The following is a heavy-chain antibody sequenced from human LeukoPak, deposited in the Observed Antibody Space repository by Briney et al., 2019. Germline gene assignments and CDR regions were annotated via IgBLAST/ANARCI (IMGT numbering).Heavy chain of an antibody. CDR3: ARDEMTTVTTVCAH. J-gene: IGHJ4*02. V-gene: IGHV1-18*01. D-gene: IGHD4-17*01. CDR2: ISAYNGNT. CDR1: GYTFTSYG. Sequence: ASVKVSCKASGYTFTSYGISWVRQAPGQGLEWMGWISAYNGNTNYAQKLQGRVTMTTDTSTSTAYMELRSLRSDDTAVYNCARDEMTTVTTVCAHWGQGTLVTVSS.